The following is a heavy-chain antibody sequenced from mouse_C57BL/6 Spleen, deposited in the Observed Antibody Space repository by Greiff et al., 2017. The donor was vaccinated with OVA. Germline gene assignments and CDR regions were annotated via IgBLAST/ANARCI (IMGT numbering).Heavy chain of an antibody. V-gene: IGHV1-5*01. J-gene: IGHJ3*01. CDR2: IYPGNSDT. Sequence: VQLQQSGTVLARPGASVKMSCKTSGYTFTSYWMHWVKQRPGQGLAWIGAIYPGNSDTSYNQKFKGKAKLTAVTSASTAYMELSSLTNEASAVYYSTRSSYDNDVAYWGQGTLVTVSA. CDR1: GYTFTSYW. D-gene: IGHD2-4*01. CDR3: TRSSYDNDVAY.